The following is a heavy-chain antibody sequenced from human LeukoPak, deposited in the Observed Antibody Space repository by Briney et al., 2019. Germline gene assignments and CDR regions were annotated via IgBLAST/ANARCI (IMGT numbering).Heavy chain of an antibody. CDR2: INPNSGGT. D-gene: IGHD3-9*01. Sequence: ASVKVSCKASGYTFTGYYMHWVRQSPGQGLEWMGWINPNSGGTNYAQKFQGRVTMTRDTSISTAYMELSRLRSDDTAVYYCARDSYYDILTGYLYYFDYWGQGTLVTVSS. CDR1: GYTFTGYY. CDR3: ARDSYYDILTGYLYYFDY. V-gene: IGHV1-2*02. J-gene: IGHJ4*02.